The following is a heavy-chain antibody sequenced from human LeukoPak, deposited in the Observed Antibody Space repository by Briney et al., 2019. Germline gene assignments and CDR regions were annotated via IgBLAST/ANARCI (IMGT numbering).Heavy chain of an antibody. J-gene: IGHJ6*02. CDR1: DGSISYYY. Sequence: ASETLSLTCTVSDGSISYYYWSWIRQPAGKGPEWIGRIYVGGSTNYSPSLKSRVSMSLDKLKNQLSLKLISVSAADTAVYYCARWHMNSQDVWGRGTAVTVS. V-gene: IGHV4-4*07. D-gene: IGHD4-23*01. CDR2: IYVGGST. CDR3: ARWHMNSQDV.